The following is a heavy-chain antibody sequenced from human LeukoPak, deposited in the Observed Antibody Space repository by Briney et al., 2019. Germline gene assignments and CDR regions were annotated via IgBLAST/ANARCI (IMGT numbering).Heavy chain of an antibody. J-gene: IGHJ4*02. Sequence: GGSLRLSCAASGFTFSSYWMSWVRQAPGKGLEWVANIKQDGSEKYYVDSVKGRFTISRDNAKNSLYLQMNSLRAEDTAVYYCANWIGDSSGSFDYWGQGTLVTVSS. CDR2: IKQDGSEK. CDR3: ANWIGDSSGSFDY. D-gene: IGHD3-22*01. V-gene: IGHV3-7*01. CDR1: GFTFSSYW.